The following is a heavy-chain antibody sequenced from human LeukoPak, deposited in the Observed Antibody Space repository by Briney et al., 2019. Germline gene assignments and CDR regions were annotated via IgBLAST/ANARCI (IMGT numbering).Heavy chain of an antibody. J-gene: IGHJ4*02. CDR3: ARFTSAAAGRPFDY. D-gene: IGHD6-13*01. CDR2: INPTRGRS. V-gene: IGHV1-2*06. Sequence: ASVKVSCKASGYTFTDYYMHWVGQARGQGVEGMGRINPTRGRSNYAQKFQGRVTMTRDTSISTAYMELSRLRSDDTAVYYCARFTSAAAGRPFDYWGQGTLVTVSS. CDR1: GYTFTDYY.